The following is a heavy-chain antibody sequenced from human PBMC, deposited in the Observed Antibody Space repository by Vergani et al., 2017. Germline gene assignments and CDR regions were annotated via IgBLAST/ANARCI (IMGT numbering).Heavy chain of an antibody. CDR1: GGSISSYY. CDR2: IYYSGST. V-gene: IGHV4-59*01. Sequence: QVQLQESGPGLVKPSETLSLTCTVSGGSISSYYWSWIRQPPGKGLEWIGYIYYSGSTHYNPSLKSRVTISVDTSKNQFSLKLSSVTAADTAVYYCARVRAAGYFSPYGMDVWGQGTTVTVSS. D-gene: IGHD6-19*01. J-gene: IGHJ6*02. CDR3: ARVRAAGYFSPYGMDV.